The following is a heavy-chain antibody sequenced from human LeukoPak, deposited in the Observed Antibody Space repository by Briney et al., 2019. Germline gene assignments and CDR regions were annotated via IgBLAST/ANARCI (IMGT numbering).Heavy chain of an antibody. J-gene: IGHJ4*02. Sequence: GGSLRLSCAASGFTFSSYAMSWVRQAPGEGLEWISAITGNGGDAYHADSVKGRFTISRDNSYNTLYLQMNSLRVEDTAIYYCARESGGSYFRYWGQGTLVIVSS. CDR1: GFTFSSYA. CDR3: ARESGGSYFRY. V-gene: IGHV3-23*01. CDR2: ITGNGGDA. D-gene: IGHD1-26*01.